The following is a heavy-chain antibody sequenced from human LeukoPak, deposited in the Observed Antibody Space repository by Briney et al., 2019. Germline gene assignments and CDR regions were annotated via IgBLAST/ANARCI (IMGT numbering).Heavy chain of an antibody. CDR1: GVSVSSSF. Sequence: SETLSLTCTVSGVSVSSSFWSWIRQSPGKGLEYIGFVHHSGNTKYNPSLQSRDTMSVDTAMSQFSLILYSVTAADTAVYYCARHNGDAYLDYWAQGTLVTVSS. CDR2: VHHSGNT. J-gene: IGHJ4*02. CDR3: ARHNGDAYLDY. D-gene: IGHD2-21*01. V-gene: IGHV4-59*02.